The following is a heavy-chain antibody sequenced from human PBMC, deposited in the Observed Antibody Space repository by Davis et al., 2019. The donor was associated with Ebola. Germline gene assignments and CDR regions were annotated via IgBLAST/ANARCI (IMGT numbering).Heavy chain of an antibody. D-gene: IGHD3-16*01. Sequence: MPSETLSLTCALSGDSVSSYSAAWNWTRQSPSRGLEWLGRTYYRSKWFVDYAVSVKSRITINPDTSKNQFSLQLTSVTPEDTAVYYCARDPPYDQGYDFWGQGALVTVSS. CDR3: ARDPPYDQGYDF. J-gene: IGHJ4*02. CDR1: GDSVSSYSAA. CDR2: TYYRSKWFV. V-gene: IGHV6-1*01.